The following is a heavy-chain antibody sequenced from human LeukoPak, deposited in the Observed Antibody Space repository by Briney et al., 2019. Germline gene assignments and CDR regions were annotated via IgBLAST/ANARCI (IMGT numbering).Heavy chain of an antibody. J-gene: IGHJ5*02. V-gene: IGHV4-31*03. CDR3: ARRVDCSSTSCYSNWFDP. CDR2: IYYSGST. Sequence: PSETLSLTCTVSGGSISSGGYYWSWIRQHPGKGLEWIGYIYYSGSTYYNPSLKSRVTISVDTSKNQFSLKLSSVTAADTAVYYCARRVDCSSTSCYSNWFDPWGQGTLVTVSS. CDR1: GGSISSGGYY. D-gene: IGHD2-2*02.